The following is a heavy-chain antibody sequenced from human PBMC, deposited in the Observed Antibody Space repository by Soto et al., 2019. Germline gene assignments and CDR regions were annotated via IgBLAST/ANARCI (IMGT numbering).Heavy chain of an antibody. V-gene: IGHV1-69*12. CDR1: GGTFSSYA. CDR2: IIPIFGTA. CDR3: ARGSMGVTMIGDAFDI. J-gene: IGHJ3*02. Sequence: QVQLVQSGAEVKKPGSSVKVSCKASGGTFSSYAISWVRQAPGQGLEWMGGIIPIFGTANYAQKFQGRVTITADESTSTAYMALSSLRSEDTAVYYCARGSMGVTMIGDAFDIWGQGTMVTVSS. D-gene: IGHD3-10*02.